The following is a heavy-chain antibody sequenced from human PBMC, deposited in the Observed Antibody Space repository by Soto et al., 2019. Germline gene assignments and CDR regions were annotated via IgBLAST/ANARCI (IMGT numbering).Heavy chain of an antibody. CDR1: GGSISSGGYY. J-gene: IGHJ6*02. Sequence: QVQLQESGPGLVKPSQTLSLTCTVSGGSISSGGYYWTWIRQPPGKGLEWIGYISHSGNTYYNSSLKSRLTMSLDTSRKQFSLRLSSVTAADTAVYFCARASPVVTDVWGQGTTVTVSS. D-gene: IGHD5-18*01. V-gene: IGHV4-30-4*01. CDR3: ARASPVVTDV. CDR2: ISHSGNT.